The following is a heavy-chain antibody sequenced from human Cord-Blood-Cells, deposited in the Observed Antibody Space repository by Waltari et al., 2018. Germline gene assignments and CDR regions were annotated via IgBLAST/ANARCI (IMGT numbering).Heavy chain of an antibody. D-gene: IGHD4-4*01. CDR3: AKVKISNYFDY. CDR2: ISYDGSNK. Sequence: QVQRVESGGGVVKPGRPLSLSCAASGSTFSSDAVHWVRQAPGKGLEWVAVISYDGSNKYYSDSVKGRFTISRDNSKNTLYLQMNSLRAEDTAVYYCAKVKISNYFDYWGQGTLVTVSS. V-gene: IGHV3-30*18. CDR1: GSTFSSDA. J-gene: IGHJ4*02.